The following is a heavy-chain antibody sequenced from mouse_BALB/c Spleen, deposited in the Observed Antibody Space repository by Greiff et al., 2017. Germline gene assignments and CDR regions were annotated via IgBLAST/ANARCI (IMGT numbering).Heavy chain of an antibody. CDR2: IWGGGST. CDR3: ARNEVTLGAWFAY. D-gene: IGHD2-1*01. V-gene: IGHV2-6-4*01. CDR1: GFSLSRYS. Sequence: VKLMESGPGLVAPSQSLSITCTVSGFSLSRYSVHWVRQPPGKGLEWLGMIWGGGSTDYNSALKSRLSISKDNSKSQVFLKMNSLQTDDTAMYYCARNEVTLGAWFAYWGQGTLVTVSA. J-gene: IGHJ3*01.